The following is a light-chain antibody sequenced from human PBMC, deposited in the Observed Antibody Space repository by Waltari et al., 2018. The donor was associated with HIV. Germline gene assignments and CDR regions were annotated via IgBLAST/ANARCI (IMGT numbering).Light chain of an antibody. CDR2: EVS. Sequence: QSALTQPPSASGSLGQSVTIPCPGPSSHIGASDSVSWFQQHPNHAPKLLLYEVSKRPSGVPDRFSGSRSGETAFLSVSGLQPDDTAAYFCSSYGDNIRVLFGGGTNLTVL. CDR1: SSHIGASDS. J-gene: IGLJ2*01. CDR3: SSYGDNIRVL. V-gene: IGLV2-8*01.